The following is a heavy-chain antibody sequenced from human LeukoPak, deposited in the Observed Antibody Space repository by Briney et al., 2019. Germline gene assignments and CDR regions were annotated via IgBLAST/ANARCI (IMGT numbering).Heavy chain of an antibody. D-gene: IGHD4-17*01. Sequence: RPGGSLRLSCAASGFTFSSYSMNWVRQAPGKGLEWVSYISSSSSTIYYADSVKGRFTISRDNAKNSLYLQMNSLRAEDTAVYYCARDLGGYTVTTQSGYWGQGTLVTVSS. J-gene: IGHJ4*02. V-gene: IGHV3-48*01. CDR2: ISSSSSTI. CDR3: ARDLGGYTVTTQSGY. CDR1: GFTFSSYS.